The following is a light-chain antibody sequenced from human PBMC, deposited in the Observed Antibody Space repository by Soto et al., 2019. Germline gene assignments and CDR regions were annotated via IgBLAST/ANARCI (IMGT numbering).Light chain of an antibody. V-gene: IGLV2-11*01. Sequence: QSALTQPRSVSRSPGQSVTISCTGTSSDVGGYNYVSWYQQHPGKAPKLMIYDVSKRPSGVPDRFSGSKSGNTASLTISGLQAEDEADYYCCSYAGSYTQVFGTGTKLTVL. J-gene: IGLJ1*01. CDR2: DVS. CDR3: CSYAGSYTQV. CDR1: SSDVGGYNY.